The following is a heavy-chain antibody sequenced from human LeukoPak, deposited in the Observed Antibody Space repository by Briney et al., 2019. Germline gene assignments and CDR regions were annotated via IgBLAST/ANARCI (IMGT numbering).Heavy chain of an antibody. V-gene: IGHV3-30*04. J-gene: IGHJ4*02. CDR2: ISHDGRTK. D-gene: IGHD5-24*01. CDR1: RFNFDNFA. CDR3: ARPSPPGDGYNPPDH. Sequence: PGGTLRLSCVVSRFNFDNFAMHWVRQPLGKGLEWVAVISHDGRTKYYADSMKGRITISRDNSKNTLFLQMNNLRSEDTAVYFCARPSPPGDGYNPPDHWGQGTLVTVSS.